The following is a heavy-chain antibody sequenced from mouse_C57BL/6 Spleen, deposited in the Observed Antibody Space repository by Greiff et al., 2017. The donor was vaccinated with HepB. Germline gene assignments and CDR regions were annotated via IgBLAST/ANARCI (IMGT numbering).Heavy chain of an antibody. D-gene: IGHD4-1*01. CDR3: ARPWDGAWFAY. CDR2: ISSGSSTI. V-gene: IGHV5-17*01. CDR1: GFTFSDYG. Sequence: EVNVVESGGGLVKPGGSLKLSCAASGFTFSDYGMHWVRQAPEKGLEWVAYISSGSSTIYYADTVKGRFTISRDNAKNTLFLQMTSLRSEDTAMYYCARPWDGAWFAYWGQGTLVTVSA. J-gene: IGHJ3*01.